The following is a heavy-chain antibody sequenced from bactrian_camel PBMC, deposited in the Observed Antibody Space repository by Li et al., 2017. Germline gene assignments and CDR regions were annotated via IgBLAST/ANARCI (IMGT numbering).Heavy chain of an antibody. Sequence: VQLVESGGGSVEAGGSLRLSCASSEPAFSRRCMGWFRQAPGKEREGVAGIYTDDGRTYVAESVKGRFSISRDIAKNAVYLQMNSLKPEDTATYYCGVGPRNRQSCGKYYANYYGQGTQVTVS. CDR3: GVGPRNRQSCGKYYANY. D-gene: IGHD1*01. J-gene: IGHJ4*01. V-gene: IGHV3S40*01. CDR1: EPAFSRRC. CDR2: IYTDDGRT.